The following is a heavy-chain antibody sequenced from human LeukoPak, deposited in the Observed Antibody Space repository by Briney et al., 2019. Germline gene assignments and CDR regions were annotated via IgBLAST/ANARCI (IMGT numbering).Heavy chain of an antibody. Sequence: PGGSLRLSCAASGFTLSSYAMSGVRQAPGKGLEWVSAISGRGGSTYYADSVRGRFTISRDNSKNTLYLQMNSLRAQDTAVYYCAKDDGMTASYWGQGTLVTVSS. CDR3: AKDDGMTASY. D-gene: IGHD2-21*02. CDR1: GFTLSSYA. CDR2: ISGRGGST. V-gene: IGHV3-23*01. J-gene: IGHJ4*02.